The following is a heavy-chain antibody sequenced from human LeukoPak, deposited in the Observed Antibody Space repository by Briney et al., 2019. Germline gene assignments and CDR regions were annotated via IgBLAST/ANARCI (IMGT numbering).Heavy chain of an antibody. CDR3: ARDWGRITMVRGANDAFDI. Sequence: GGSLRLSCAASGFTFSDYMSWIRQAPGKGLEWVSYISSSGSTIYYADSVKGRFTISRDNAKNSLYLQMNSLRAEDTAVYYCARDWGRITMVRGANDAFDIWGQGTMVTVSS. CDR1: GFTFSDY. V-gene: IGHV3-11*01. CDR2: ISSSGSTI. J-gene: IGHJ3*02. D-gene: IGHD3-10*01.